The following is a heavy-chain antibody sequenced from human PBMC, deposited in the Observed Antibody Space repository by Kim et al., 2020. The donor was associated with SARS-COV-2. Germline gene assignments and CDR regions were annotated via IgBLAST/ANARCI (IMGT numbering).Heavy chain of an antibody. Sequence: SETLSLTCTVSGGSISSGGYYWSWIRQHPGKGLEWIGYIYYSGSTYYNPSLKSRVTISVDTSKNQFSLKLSSVTAADTAVYYCARQRIKGSSGWHSGGWFDPWGQGTLVTVSS. V-gene: IGHV4-31*03. CDR1: GGSISSGGYY. J-gene: IGHJ5*02. CDR2: IYYSGST. D-gene: IGHD6-19*01. CDR3: ARQRIKGSSGWHSGGWFDP.